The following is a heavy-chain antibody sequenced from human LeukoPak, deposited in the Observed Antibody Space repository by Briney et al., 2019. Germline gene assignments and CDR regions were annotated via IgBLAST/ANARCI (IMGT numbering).Heavy chain of an antibody. CDR2: IGGSGAST. V-gene: IGHV3-23*01. CDR3: ARVPHPGLGRLNRIAVAATVWYYAMDV. J-gene: IGHJ6*02. D-gene: IGHD6-19*01. Sequence: PGGSLRLSCAASGFTFSNYAMSWVRQAPGKGLEWVSGIGGSGASTYYTDSVKGRFTISRDNSKSTLYLQMNSLRADDTAVYYCARVPHPGLGRLNRIAVAATVWYYAMDVWGQGTTVTVSS. CDR1: GFTFSNYA.